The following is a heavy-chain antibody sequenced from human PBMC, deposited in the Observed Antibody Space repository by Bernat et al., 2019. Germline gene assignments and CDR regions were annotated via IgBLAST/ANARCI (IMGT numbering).Heavy chain of an antibody. CDR1: GFTFSNAW. Sequence: EVQLVESGGGLVKPGESLRLSCAASGFTFSNAWMNWVRQAPGKGLEWVGRIKSKTDGGTTDYAAPVKGRFTISRDDSKNTLYLQMNSLKTEDTAVYYCTTDGSSSWYGGAFDYWGQGTLVTVSS. CDR2: IKSKTDGGTT. CDR3: TTDGSSSWYGGAFDY. V-gene: IGHV3-15*07. D-gene: IGHD6-13*01. J-gene: IGHJ4*02.